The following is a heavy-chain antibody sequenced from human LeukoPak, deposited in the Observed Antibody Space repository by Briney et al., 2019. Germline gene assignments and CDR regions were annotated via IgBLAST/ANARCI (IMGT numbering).Heavy chain of an antibody. CDR1: GYTFTSYD. Sequence: ASVKVSCKASGYTFTSYDINWVRQANGQGREWMGWMNPNSGNTGYAQKFQGRVTMTRNTSISTAYMELSSLRSEDTAVYYCARPSLSFDAFDIWGQGTMVTVSS. J-gene: IGHJ3*02. CDR2: MNPNSGNT. CDR3: ARPSLSFDAFDI. V-gene: IGHV1-8*01.